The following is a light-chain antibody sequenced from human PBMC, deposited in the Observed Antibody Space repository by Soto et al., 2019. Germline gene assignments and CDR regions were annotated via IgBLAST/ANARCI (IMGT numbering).Light chain of an antibody. J-gene: IGKJ1*01. CDR3: QQYYGTPLT. Sequence: DIVLTQSPDSLSVSLGERATIDCKSSRSLLYSSNHKNYLAWYQHKPGQPPRLLINWASARESGVPDRFSGAGSGTDFTLTISSLQAEDVAVYFCQQYYGTPLTFGQGTKVEIK. V-gene: IGKV4-1*01. CDR2: WAS. CDR1: RSLLYSSNHKNY.